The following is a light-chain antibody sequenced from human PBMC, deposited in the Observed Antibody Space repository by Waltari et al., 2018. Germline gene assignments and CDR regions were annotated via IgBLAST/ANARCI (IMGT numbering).Light chain of an antibody. CDR3: SSYSTTFTVL. Sequence: GTSNDVGAHNLVSWYQQYPGRAPKLVIYEVTNRPSGISSRFSGSKSGNTASLTISGLQSEDEAEYFCSSYSTTFTVLFGGGTKVTV. CDR2: EVT. J-gene: IGLJ3*02. CDR1: SNDVGAHNL. V-gene: IGLV2-14*01.